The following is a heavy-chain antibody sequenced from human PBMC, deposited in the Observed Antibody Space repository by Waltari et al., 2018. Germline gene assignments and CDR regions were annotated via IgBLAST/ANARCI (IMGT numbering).Heavy chain of an antibody. CDR3: ATASSSWYYFDY. CDR2: ISGSGGSK. J-gene: IGHJ4*02. Sequence: EVQLLESGGGLVQPGGSLRLSCAASGFTFSSYAMSWVRQAPGKGLEWVSAISGSGGSKYYADSVKGRFTISRDNSKNTLYLQMNSLRAEDTAVYYCATASSSWYYFDYWGQGTLVTVSS. D-gene: IGHD6-13*01. V-gene: IGHV3-23*01. CDR1: GFTFSSYA.